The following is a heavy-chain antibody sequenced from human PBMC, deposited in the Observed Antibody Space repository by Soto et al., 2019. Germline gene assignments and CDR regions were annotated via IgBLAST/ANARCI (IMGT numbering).Heavy chain of an antibody. CDR1: GFSFTNTW. D-gene: IGHD4-17*01. CDR3: TTARGDYRPVDP. Sequence: EVQLVESGGDLVQPGGSLRLSCAASGFSFTNTWMNWVRQAPGKGLEWVGRIKSQGDGGTREYAEPVKGRFTISRDDATSTLYLEMNSLKVEDTAVYYCTTARGDYRPVDPWGQGTLVTVSS. J-gene: IGHJ5*02. CDR2: IKSQGDGGTR. V-gene: IGHV3-15*01.